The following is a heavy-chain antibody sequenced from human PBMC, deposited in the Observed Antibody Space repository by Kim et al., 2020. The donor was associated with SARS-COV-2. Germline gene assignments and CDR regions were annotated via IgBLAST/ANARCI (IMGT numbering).Heavy chain of an antibody. Sequence: GGSLRLSCAASGFTFSSYAMHWVRQAPGKGLEWVAVISYDGSNKYYADSVKGRFTISRDNSKNTLYLQMNSLRAEDTAVYYCARSHLGSYYYGMDVWGQGTAV. D-gene: IGHD3-10*01. CDR3: ARSHLGSYYYGMDV. CDR2: ISYDGSNK. CDR1: GFTFSSYA. J-gene: IGHJ6*02. V-gene: IGHV3-30-3*01.